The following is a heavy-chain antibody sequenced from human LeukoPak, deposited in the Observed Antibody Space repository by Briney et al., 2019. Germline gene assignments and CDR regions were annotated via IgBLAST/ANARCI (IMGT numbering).Heavy chain of an antibody. J-gene: IGHJ2*01. CDR1: GYTFTSYG. Sequence: GASVKVSCKASGYTFTSYGISGVRQAPGQGLEWMGWISAYNGNTNYAQKLQGRVTMTTDTSTSTAYMELRSMRSDDAAVYYCARRYNTSSYGYFDLWGRGTLVTVSS. V-gene: IGHV1-18*01. D-gene: IGHD2-2*01. CDR3: ARRYNTSSYGYFDL. CDR2: ISAYNGNT.